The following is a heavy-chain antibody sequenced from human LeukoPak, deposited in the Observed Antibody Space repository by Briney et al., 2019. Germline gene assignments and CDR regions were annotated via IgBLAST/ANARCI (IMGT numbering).Heavy chain of an antibody. D-gene: IGHD6-13*01. CDR1: GLTFTNYA. Sequence: GGSLRLSCAASGLTFTNYAMSWVRQAPGKGLEWVSAISGSGGSTYYADSVKGRFTISRDNSKNTLYLQMNSLRAEDTAVYYCARGPGIAALWYYGMDVWGQGTTVTVSS. J-gene: IGHJ6*02. V-gene: IGHV3-23*01. CDR2: ISGSGGST. CDR3: ARGPGIAALWYYGMDV.